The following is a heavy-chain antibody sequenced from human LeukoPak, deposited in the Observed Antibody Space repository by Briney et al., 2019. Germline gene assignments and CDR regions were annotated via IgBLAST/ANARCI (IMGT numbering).Heavy chain of an antibody. CDR1: GFTFSSYS. V-gene: IGHV3-21*01. CDR3: ARGLLGYSNDWYLLGWFDP. D-gene: IGHD6-19*01. Sequence: GGSLRLSCAASGFTFSSYSMNWVRQAPGKGLEWVSSISSSGTYMYYEESLKGRFTISRDNAKNTLYLQMNSLRAEDTPVYYCARGLLGYSNDWYLLGWFDPWGQGTLVTASS. CDR2: ISSSGTYM. J-gene: IGHJ5*02.